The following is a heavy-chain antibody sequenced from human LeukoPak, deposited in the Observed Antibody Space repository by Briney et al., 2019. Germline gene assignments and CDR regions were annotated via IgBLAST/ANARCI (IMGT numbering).Heavy chain of an antibody. CDR3: ARVLPGYRAYDSSGYYYYFDY. V-gene: IGHV3-20*01. D-gene: IGHD3-22*01. CDR2: INWNGGST. J-gene: IGHJ4*02. CDR1: GFTFDDYG. Sequence: GGSLRLSCAASGFTFDDYGMSWVRQAPGKGLEWVSGINWNGGSTGYADSVKGRFTISRDNAKNSLYLQMNSLRAEDTALYPCARVLPGYRAYDSSGYYYYFDYWGQGTLVTVSS.